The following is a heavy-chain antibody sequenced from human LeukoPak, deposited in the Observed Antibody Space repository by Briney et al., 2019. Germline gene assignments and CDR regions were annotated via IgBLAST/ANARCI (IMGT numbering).Heavy chain of an antibody. V-gene: IGHV1-69*05. CDR2: IIPIFGTA. J-gene: IGHJ4*02. CDR3: ARESGPKYYFDY. Sequence: GASVKVSCKASGGTFSSYAIRWVRQAAGQGLEWMGRIIPIFGTANYAQKFQGRVTITTNESTSTAYMELSSLRSEDTAVYYCARESGPKYYFDYLGQGTLVTVSS. CDR1: GGTFSSYA.